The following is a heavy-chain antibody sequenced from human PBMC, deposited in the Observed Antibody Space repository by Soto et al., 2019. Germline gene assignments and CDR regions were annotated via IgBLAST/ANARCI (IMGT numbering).Heavy chain of an antibody. V-gene: IGHV3-74*01. CDR3: ATSKGAVVTSPYFFDY. J-gene: IGHJ4*02. Sequence: EVRLEESGGGLVQPGGSLRLSCAASGFTFDSYWMYWVRQAPGKGLVWVSRVNSDGSITTYADSVKGRFTISRDNAKNTLSLQMNSLRVEDTAVYYCATSKGAVVTSPYFFDYWGQGALVTVSS. CDR2: VNSDGSIT. CDR1: GFTFDSYW. D-gene: IGHD2-21*02.